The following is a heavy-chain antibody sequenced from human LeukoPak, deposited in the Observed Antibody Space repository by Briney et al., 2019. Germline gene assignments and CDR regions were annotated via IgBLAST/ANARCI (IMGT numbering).Heavy chain of an antibody. D-gene: IGHD6-19*01. J-gene: IGHJ4*02. CDR3: ARQYSSGWTGENFDY. CDR1: GGSISSSSYY. Sequence: SETLSLTCTVSGGSISSSSYYWGWIRQPPGKGLEWIGSIYYSGSTYYNPSLKSRVTISVDTSKNQFSLKLSSVTAADTAVNYCARQYSSGWTGENFDYWGQGTLVTVSS. CDR2: IYYSGST. V-gene: IGHV4-39*01.